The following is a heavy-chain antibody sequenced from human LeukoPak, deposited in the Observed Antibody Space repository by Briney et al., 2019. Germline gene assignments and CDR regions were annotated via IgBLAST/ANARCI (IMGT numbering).Heavy chain of an antibody. CDR3: ARDPRIAADMRGGDY. J-gene: IGHJ4*02. CDR1: GGSISSGGYD. V-gene: IGHV4-30-2*01. CDR2: IYHSGST. D-gene: IGHD6-13*01. Sequence: PSETLSLTCTVSGGSISSGGYDWSWIRQPPGKGLEWIGYIYHSGSTYYNPSLKSRVTISVDRSKNQFSLKLSSVTAADTAVYYCARDPRIAADMRGGDYWGQGTVVTVSS.